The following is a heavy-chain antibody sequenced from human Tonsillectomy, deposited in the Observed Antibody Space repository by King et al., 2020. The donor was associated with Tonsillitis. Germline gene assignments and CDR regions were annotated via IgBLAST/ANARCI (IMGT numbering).Heavy chain of an antibody. Sequence: HVQLVESGGGVVQPGGSLRLSCAVSVFTFSIYGMHWVRQAPGKGLEWVAFIRYDGSNKYYADSVKGRFTISRDNSKNTLYLQMNSLSPEDTAVYYCAKDLSPGYQLLLAGFDYWGQGILVTVSS. J-gene: IGHJ4*02. D-gene: IGHD2-15*01. V-gene: IGHV3-30*02. CDR2: IRYDGSNK. CDR3: AKDLSPGYQLLLAGFDY. CDR1: VFTFSIYG.